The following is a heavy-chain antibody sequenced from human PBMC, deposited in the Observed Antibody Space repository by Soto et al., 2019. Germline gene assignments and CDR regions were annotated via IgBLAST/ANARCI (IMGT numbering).Heavy chain of an antibody. V-gene: IGHV2-5*01. J-gene: IGHJ6*02. CDR3: AHSRCGGDCLQSYSSHYYFGMDV. Sequence: QITLKESGPTLVKPTQTLTLTSTFSGFSLSTGGVGVGWIRQPPGKALEWLALIYWYDDKRYSPSLKSRLTITKDTSKNQVFLTMTNMDPVDTATYYCAHSRCGGDCLQSYSSHYYFGMDVWGQGTTVSVSS. D-gene: IGHD2-21*02. CDR1: GFSLSTGGVG. CDR2: IYWYDDK.